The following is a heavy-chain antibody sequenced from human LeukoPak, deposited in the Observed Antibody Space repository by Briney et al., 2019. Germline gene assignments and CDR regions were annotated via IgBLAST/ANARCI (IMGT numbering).Heavy chain of an antibody. D-gene: IGHD2-15*01. CDR2: ISYDGSNK. J-gene: IGHJ4*02. CDR3: ARVRWELLLIDY. Sequence: GGSLRLSCAASGFTSSSYAMHWVRQAPGKGLEWVAVISYDGSNKYYADSVKGRFTISRDNSKNTLYLQMNSLRAEDTAVYYCARVRWELLLIDYWGQGTLVTVSS. V-gene: IGHV3-30-3*01. CDR1: GFTSSSYA.